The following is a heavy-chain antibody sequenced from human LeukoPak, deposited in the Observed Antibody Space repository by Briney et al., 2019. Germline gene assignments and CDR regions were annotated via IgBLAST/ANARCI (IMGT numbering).Heavy chain of an antibody. CDR1: GFTFSSYS. J-gene: IGHJ4*02. D-gene: IGHD6-13*01. CDR2: ISSSSSYI. CDR3: ARTQQQLVPFDY. V-gene: IGHV3-21*01. Sequence: GGSLRLSXAASGFTFSSYSMNWVRQAPGKGLEWVSSISSSSSYIYYADSVKGRFTISRDNAKNSLYLQMNSLRAEDTAVYYCARTQQQLVPFDYWGQGTLVTVSS.